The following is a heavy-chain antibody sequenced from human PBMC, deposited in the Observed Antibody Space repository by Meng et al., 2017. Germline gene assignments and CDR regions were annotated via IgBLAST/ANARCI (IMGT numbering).Heavy chain of an antibody. CDR2: IIPILGIA. CDR3: ARAADLNYYDSSGYPYYFDY. V-gene: IGHV1-69*10. J-gene: IGHJ4*02. D-gene: IGHD3-22*01. CDR1: GGTFSSYA. Sequence: QVQLVQSGAEGKKPGSSVKVSCKASGGTFSSYAISWVRQAPGQGLEWMGGIIPILGIANYAQKFRGRVTITADKSTSTAYMELSSLRSEDTAVYYCARAADLNYYDSSGYPYYFDYWGQGTLVTVSS.